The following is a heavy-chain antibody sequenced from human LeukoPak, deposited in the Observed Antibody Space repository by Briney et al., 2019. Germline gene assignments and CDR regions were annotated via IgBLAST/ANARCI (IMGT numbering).Heavy chain of an antibody. CDR2: IYYSGST. CDR3: ARGANIVVVTAIPMTPNLYFDY. Sequence: SETLSLTCTVSGGSISSGDYYWSWIRQPPGKGLEWIGYIYYSGSTYYNPSLKSRVTISVDTSKNQFSLKLSSVTAADTAVYYCARGANIVVVTAIPMTPNLYFDYWGQGTLVTVSS. V-gene: IGHV4-30-4*08. D-gene: IGHD2-21*02. CDR1: GGSISSGDYY. J-gene: IGHJ4*02.